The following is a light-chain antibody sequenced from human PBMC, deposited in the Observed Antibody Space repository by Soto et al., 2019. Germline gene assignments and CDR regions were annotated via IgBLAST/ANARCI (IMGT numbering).Light chain of an antibody. J-gene: IGKJ1*01. CDR3: QQYGSSPRT. V-gene: IGKV3-20*01. CDR2: GAS. CDR1: QSVSSSY. Sequence: EIVLTQSPGTLSLSPGERATLSCRASQSVSSSYLAWYQQKPGQAPRLLIHGASSRATGIPDRFSGSGSGTDFTLTISRLEPEDFAVYFGQQYGSSPRTFGQGTKVEIK.